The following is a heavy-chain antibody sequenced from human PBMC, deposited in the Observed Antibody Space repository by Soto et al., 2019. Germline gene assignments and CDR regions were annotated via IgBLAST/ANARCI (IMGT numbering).Heavy chain of an antibody. Sequence: ASVKVSCKASGYTFTSYGISWVRQAPGQGLEWMGWISAYNGNTNYAQKFQGRVTITADESTSTAYMELSSLRSEDTAVYYCASVLLYCSSTSCYPDYGMDVCGEGTTVTVSS. CDR2: ISAYNGNT. D-gene: IGHD2-2*01. CDR3: ASVLLYCSSTSCYPDYGMDV. CDR1: GYTFTSYG. J-gene: IGHJ6*04. V-gene: IGHV1-18*01.